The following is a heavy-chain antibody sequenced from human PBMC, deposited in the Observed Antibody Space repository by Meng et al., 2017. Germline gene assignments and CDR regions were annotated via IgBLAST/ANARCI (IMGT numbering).Heavy chain of an antibody. CDR2: IIPICGTA. J-gene: IGHJ4*02. Sequence: GHVWRSGAGWKKPGSSVKCSLKAAGGTFAMYAISWVRQAPGQGLEWMGGIIPICGTANYAQKFQGRVTITADESTSTAYTELSSLRSEDTAVYYCAREYRDILTGYRYFDYWGQGTLVTVSS. CDR3: AREYRDILTGYRYFDY. CDR1: GGTFAMYA. V-gene: IGHV1-69*01. D-gene: IGHD3-9*01.